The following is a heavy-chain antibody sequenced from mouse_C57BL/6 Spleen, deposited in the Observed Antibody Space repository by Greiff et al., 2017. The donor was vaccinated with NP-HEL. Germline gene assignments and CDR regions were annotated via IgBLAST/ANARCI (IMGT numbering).Heavy chain of an antibody. CDR3: ARDRIYYYGSSYWYFDV. CDR1: ASPFMAYY. D-gene: IGHD1-1*01. CDR2: INYDVGST. V-gene: IGHV5-16*01. J-gene: IGHJ1*03. Sequence: RVGPEVGLLHPGRSMKFPCTPSASPFMAYYMAWFRQVPEKVLEWFATINYDVGSTYYLDSLKRSFIVSIDNAKNILYLQMSSVKSEDTATYYGARDRIYYYGSSYWYFDVWGTGTTVTVSS.